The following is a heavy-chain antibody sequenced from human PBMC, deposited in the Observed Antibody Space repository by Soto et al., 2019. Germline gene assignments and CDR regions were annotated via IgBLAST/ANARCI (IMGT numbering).Heavy chain of an antibody. V-gene: IGHV3-11*01. D-gene: IGHD3-10*01. CDR1: GFRFSDHY. J-gene: IGHJ4*02. Sequence: QVQLVESGGGLVEPGGSLRLSCAASGFRFSDHYMTWIRQAPGKGLEWVSKISSGGTTMYYADSVKGRFTVSRDNAQNSLYLQINGLRAEEPAGYYCAGDPYYYGSAFWGQGTLVTVSS. CDR3: AGDPYYYGSAF. CDR2: ISSGGTTM.